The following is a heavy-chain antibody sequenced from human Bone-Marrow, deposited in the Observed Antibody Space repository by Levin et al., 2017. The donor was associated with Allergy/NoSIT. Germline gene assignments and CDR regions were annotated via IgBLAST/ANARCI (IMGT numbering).Heavy chain of an antibody. Sequence: GGSLRLSCAASGFTFSSYSMNWVRQAPGKGLEWVSSISSSSSYIYYADSVKGRFTISRDNAKNSLYLQMNSLRAEDTAVYYCASTTRRGLDFWSGPMGYWGQGTLVTVSS. J-gene: IGHJ4*02. V-gene: IGHV3-21*01. CDR3: ASTTRRGLDFWSGPMGY. CDR2: ISSSSSYI. D-gene: IGHD3-3*01. CDR1: GFTFSSYS.